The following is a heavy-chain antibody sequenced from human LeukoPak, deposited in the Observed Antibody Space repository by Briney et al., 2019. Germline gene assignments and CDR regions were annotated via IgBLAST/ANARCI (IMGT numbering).Heavy chain of an antibody. V-gene: IGHV3-33*06. CDR1: GFTFSDYG. J-gene: IGHJ4*02. CDR3: AKESDSYGYEGLDY. D-gene: IGHD5-18*01. Sequence: PGGSLRLSCAASGFTFSDYGIHWVRQAPGKGLEWMTVIWYDGSNKHYADSVKGRFTISRDNSKNTLYLQMNSLRAEDTAVYYCAKESDSYGYEGLDYWGQGTLVTVSS. CDR2: IWYDGSNK.